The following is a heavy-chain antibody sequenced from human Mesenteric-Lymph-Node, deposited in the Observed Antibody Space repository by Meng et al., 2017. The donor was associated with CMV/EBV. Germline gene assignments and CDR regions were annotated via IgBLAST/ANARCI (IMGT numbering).Heavy chain of an antibody. J-gene: IGHJ4*02. Sequence: SETLSLTCTVSGGSISSSSCYWGWIRQSPGKGLEWIGESNHSGKISYNPSLRGRVTISGDTSRTQFTLTLDSVTAADTAVYYCALNYPPDFDYWGQGTLVTVSS. V-gene: IGHV4-39*01. D-gene: IGHD1-7*01. CDR2: SNHSGKI. CDR1: GGSISSSSCY. CDR3: ALNYPPDFDY.